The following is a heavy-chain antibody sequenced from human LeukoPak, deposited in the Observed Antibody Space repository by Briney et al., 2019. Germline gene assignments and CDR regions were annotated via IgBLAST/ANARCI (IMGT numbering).Heavy chain of an antibody. V-gene: IGHV4-61*08. CDR3: AREGCSSTSCYGRFDY. Sequence: SETLSLTCTVSGGSISSGGDYWSWIRQPPGKGLEWIGYIYYSGSTNYNPSLMSRVTISVDTSKNQFSLKLSSVTAADTAVYYCAREGCSSTSCYGRFDYWGQGTLVTVSS. D-gene: IGHD2-2*01. CDR2: IYYSGST. CDR1: GGSISSGGDY. J-gene: IGHJ4*02.